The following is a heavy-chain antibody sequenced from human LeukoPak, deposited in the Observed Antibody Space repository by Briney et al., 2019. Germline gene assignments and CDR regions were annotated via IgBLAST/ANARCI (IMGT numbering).Heavy chain of an antibody. J-gene: IGHJ6*03. CDR2: IGAYNGNT. V-gene: IGHV1-18*01. D-gene: IGHD2-2*01. CDR1: GYTFTSYR. Sequence: ASVKVSCKASGYTFTSYRISWVRQAPGQGLEWMGWIGAYNGNTNYAQKLQGRVTMTTDTSTSTAYMELRSLRSDDTAVYYCAREAGNCSSTSCYVYYYYMDVWGKGTTVTVSS. CDR3: AREAGNCSSTSCYVYYYYMDV.